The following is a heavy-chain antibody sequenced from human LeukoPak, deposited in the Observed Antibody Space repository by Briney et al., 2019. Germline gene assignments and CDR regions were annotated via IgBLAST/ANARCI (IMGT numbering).Heavy chain of an antibody. J-gene: IGHJ4*02. D-gene: IGHD3-3*01. CDR1: GGSISSSSYY. V-gene: IGHV4-39*01. Sequence: PSETLSLTCTVSGGSISSSSYYWGWIRQPPGKGLEWIGSIDYSGSTYYSPSLKSPVTISIDTSKNQFSLKLSSVTAADTAVYYCARVRYYDFWSGYYFDYWGQGTLVTVSS. CDR2: IDYSGST. CDR3: ARVRYYDFWSGYYFDY.